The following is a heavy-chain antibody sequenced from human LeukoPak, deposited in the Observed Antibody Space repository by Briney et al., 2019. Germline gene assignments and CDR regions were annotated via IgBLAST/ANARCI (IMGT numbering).Heavy chain of an antibody. CDR2: IIHIGST. J-gene: IGHJ4*01. Sequence: SETLSLTCVVYVASLSKFYSCWIRQPPGSGVGWIGEIIHIGSTNYNLSLKRRATLPVAMSKNQFSLKCTSMDGAHRAGNCVAGSVVVPTATDYCGHGAPGTVSS. V-gene: IGHV4-34*12. D-gene: IGHD2-2*01. CDR3: AGSVVVPTATDY. CDR1: VASLSKFY.